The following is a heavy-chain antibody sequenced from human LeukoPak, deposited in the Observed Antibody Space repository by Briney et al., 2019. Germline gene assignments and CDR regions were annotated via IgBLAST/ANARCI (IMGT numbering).Heavy chain of an antibody. CDR3: AKPGGLIVGAELFDY. J-gene: IGHJ4*02. CDR2: ISSTGTSK. V-gene: IGHV3-11*01. Sequence: GGSLRLSCVGSGFTFSDHYMSWIRQAPGKGLEFISYISSTGTSKYFADSVKGRFTISRDNPKRSVYLQMNSLRGDDSAVYYCAKPGGLIVGAELFDYWGQGTLVTVSS. D-gene: IGHD1-26*01. CDR1: GFTFSDHY.